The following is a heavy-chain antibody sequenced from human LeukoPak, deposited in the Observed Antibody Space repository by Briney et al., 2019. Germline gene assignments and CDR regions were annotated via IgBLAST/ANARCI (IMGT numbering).Heavy chain of an antibody. CDR1: GFTFSNYA. J-gene: IGHJ4*02. Sequence: PGGSLRLSCAASGFTFSNYAMTWVRQAPGKGLEWVSGISGSGGSTNYADSVRGRFTISRDNSKNTLYLQMNSLRVEDTAMYYCAKCYYYDSSGYYYPDYWGQGTLVTVSS. D-gene: IGHD3-22*01. V-gene: IGHV3-23*01. CDR2: ISGSGGST. CDR3: AKCYYYDSSGYYYPDY.